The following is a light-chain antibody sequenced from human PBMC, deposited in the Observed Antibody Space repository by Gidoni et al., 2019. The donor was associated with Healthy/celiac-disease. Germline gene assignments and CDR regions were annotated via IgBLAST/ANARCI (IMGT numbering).Light chain of an antibody. V-gene: IGKV3-20*01. CDR1: QNVSSSY. CDR2: GAS. CDR3: QQYGSSRGT. J-gene: IGKJ1*01. Sequence: EIVLTQSPGTLSLSPGERATLSCRASQNVSSSYLAWYQQKPGQAPRLLIYGASSRATGIPDRFSGSGSGTDFTLTISRLEPEDFAVYYCQQYGSSRGTFXQXTKVEIK.